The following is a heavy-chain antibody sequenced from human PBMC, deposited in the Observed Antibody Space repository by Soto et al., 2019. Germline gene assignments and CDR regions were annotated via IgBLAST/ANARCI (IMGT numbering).Heavy chain of an antibody. CDR1: GYTFTHHG. CDR2: ISCYNGDT. J-gene: IGHJ4*02. CDR3: ARGRFNASGGYQFFDF. Sequence: ASVKVSCKASGYTFTHHGISWVRQAPGQGPEWMGWISCYNGDTKYAQNFQGRVTLTTDTSATTAYMELRSLRSDDTAVYYCARGRFNASGGYQFFDFWGQGTLVTVSS. D-gene: IGHD2-15*01. V-gene: IGHV1-18*01.